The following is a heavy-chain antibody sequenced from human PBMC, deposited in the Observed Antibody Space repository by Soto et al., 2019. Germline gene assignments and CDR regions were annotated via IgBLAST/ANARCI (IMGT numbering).Heavy chain of an antibody. J-gene: IGHJ4*02. Sequence: GGSLRLSCAAFGFTFSNYGIHWVRQAPGKGLEWVAVISYSGNDYHYADSVKGRFTISRDNSKNTLYLQMNSLRAEDTAVYYCAKDLTSGSSDYYFDYWGQGTLVTVSS. V-gene: IGHV3-30*18. CDR3: AKDLTSGSSDYYFDY. CDR1: GFTFSNYG. D-gene: IGHD2-2*01. CDR2: ISYSGNDY.